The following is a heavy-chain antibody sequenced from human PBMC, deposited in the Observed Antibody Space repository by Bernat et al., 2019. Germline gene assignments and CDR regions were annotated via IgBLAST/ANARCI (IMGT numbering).Heavy chain of an antibody. V-gene: IGHV3-30*18. J-gene: IGHJ4*02. CDR2: ISYDGINT. CDR3: AKGSGRSSSSGGIDY. Sequence: QVQLVESGGGVVQPGRSLRLSCAASGFTFSTYAVHWVRQAPGKGLKWVAVISYDGINTCYADYVKARFTISRDISNNTVYLQMNCLRPADTAVYYCAKGSGRSSSSGGIDYWGQGTLVTVSS. D-gene: IGHD6-6*01. CDR1: GFTFSTYA.